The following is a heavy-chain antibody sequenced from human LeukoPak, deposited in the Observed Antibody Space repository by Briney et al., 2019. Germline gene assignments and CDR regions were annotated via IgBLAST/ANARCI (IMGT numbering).Heavy chain of an antibody. Sequence: PGGSLRLSCGASGFNFKNYAMHWVRQAPGKGLEWVGVISYDGTKKYHAASVKGRFTISRDNPKNTVLLQMNDLRPDDMALYYCAREAVNYGGSDYWGQGTLVTVSS. CDR2: ISYDGTKK. D-gene: IGHD3-16*01. V-gene: IGHV3-30*04. CDR3: AREAVNYGGSDY. J-gene: IGHJ4*02. CDR1: GFNFKNYA.